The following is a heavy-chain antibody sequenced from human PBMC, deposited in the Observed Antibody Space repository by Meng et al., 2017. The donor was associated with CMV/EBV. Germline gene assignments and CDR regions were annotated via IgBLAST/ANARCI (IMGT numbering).Heavy chain of an antibody. V-gene: IGHV3-21*01. CDR2: ISSSGNFK. Sequence: GESLKISCAASRLIFSDFGMNWIRQAPGKGLEWVSFISSSGNFKHYADSVKGRFTISRDNAKNSLYLQMNSLRAEDTAVYYCARDGGSLQPEYYYYGMDVWGQGTTVTVSS. D-gene: IGHD3-16*01. CDR1: RLIFSDFG. CDR3: ARDGGSLQPEYYYYGMDV. J-gene: IGHJ6*02.